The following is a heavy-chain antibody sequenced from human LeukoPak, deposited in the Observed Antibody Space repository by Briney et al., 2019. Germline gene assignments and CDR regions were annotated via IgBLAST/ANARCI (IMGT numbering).Heavy chain of an antibody. D-gene: IGHD3-22*01. CDR1: GYTFTNFA. CDR3: ARMRYDRSGYYYYFDY. CDR2: ISAYRT. V-gene: IGHV1-18*01. J-gene: IGHJ4*02. Sequence: GASVKVSCKASGYTFTNFAISWVRQAPGQGLEWMGWISAYRTNYAQKFQGRLTMTTDTSTNTADMEVRSLRSDDTALYYCARMRYDRSGYYYYFDYWGQGTLVTVSS.